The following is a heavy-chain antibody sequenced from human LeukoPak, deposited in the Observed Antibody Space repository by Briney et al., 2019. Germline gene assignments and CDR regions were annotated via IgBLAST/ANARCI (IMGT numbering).Heavy chain of an antibody. CDR2: ISAYNGNT. CDR3: TRDLLLCSSTSCYTDY. J-gene: IGHJ4*02. V-gene: IGHV1-18*01. D-gene: IGHD2-2*02. Sequence: GASVKVSCKASGYTFTSYGISWVRQAPGQGLEWMGWISAYNGNTNYAQKLQGRVTMTTDTSTSTAYMELRSLRSDDTAVYYCTRDLLLCSSTSCYTDYWGQGTLVTVSS. CDR1: GYTFTSYG.